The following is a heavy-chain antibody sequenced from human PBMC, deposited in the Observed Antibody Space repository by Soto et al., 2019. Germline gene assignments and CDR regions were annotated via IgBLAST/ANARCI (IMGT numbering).Heavy chain of an antibody. J-gene: IGHJ4*02. D-gene: IGHD5-12*01. Sequence: ESGGGLIQPGGSLRLSCAASAFTVSSNYMNWVRQAPGKGLEWVSVIYSGGSTYYTDSVKGRFTISRDNSKNTLYLQMNSLTAEDTAVYYCARSTRWLQFDYWGQGTLVTVSS. CDR3: ARSTRWLQFDY. V-gene: IGHV3-53*01. CDR1: AFTVSSNY. CDR2: IYSGGST.